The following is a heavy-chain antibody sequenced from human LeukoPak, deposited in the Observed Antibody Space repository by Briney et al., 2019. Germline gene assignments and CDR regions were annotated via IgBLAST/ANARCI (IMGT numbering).Heavy chain of an antibody. D-gene: IGHD4-17*01. CDR1: GFTFTTYW. CDR2: IKQDGSEK. CDR3: ARGMYYGRFDY. V-gene: IGHV3-7*01. Sequence: GGSLRLSCAASGFTFTTYWMSWVRQAPGKGLEWVATIKQDGSEKYYVDSVKGRITISRDDAKNSLYLQMNSLRAEDTALYYCARGMYYGRFDYWGQGTLVTVSS. J-gene: IGHJ4*02.